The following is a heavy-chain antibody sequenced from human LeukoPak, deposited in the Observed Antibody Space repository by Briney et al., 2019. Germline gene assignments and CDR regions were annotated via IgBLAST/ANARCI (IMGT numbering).Heavy chain of an antibody. V-gene: IGHV4-30-4*01. Sequence: PSETLSLTCTVSGGSISSGDYYWSWIRQPPGKGPEWFGYIYYSGSTYYNPSLKSRVTISVDTSKNQFSLKLSSVTAADTAVYYCARVDGSGSLNFDYWGQGTLVTVSS. CDR1: GGSISSGDYY. J-gene: IGHJ4*02. D-gene: IGHD3-10*01. CDR2: IYYSGST. CDR3: ARVDGSGSLNFDY.